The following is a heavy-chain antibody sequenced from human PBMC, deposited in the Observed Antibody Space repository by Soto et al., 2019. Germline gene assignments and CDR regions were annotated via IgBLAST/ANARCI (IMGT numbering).Heavy chain of an antibody. Sequence: ASVKVSCKASGYTFTGYYMHWVRQAPGQGLEWMGWINPNSGGTNYAQKFQGRVTMTRDTSISTAYMELSRLRSDDTAVYYCARGDSSSWFNGYYYYGMDVWGQGTTVTVS. CDR3: ARGDSSSWFNGYYYYGMDV. J-gene: IGHJ6*02. V-gene: IGHV1-2*02. D-gene: IGHD6-13*01. CDR1: GYTFTGYY. CDR2: INPNSGGT.